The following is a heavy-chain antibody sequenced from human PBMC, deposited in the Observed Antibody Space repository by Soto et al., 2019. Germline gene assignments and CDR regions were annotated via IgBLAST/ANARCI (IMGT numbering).Heavy chain of an antibody. V-gene: IGHV1-3*01. D-gene: IGHD6-6*01. CDR3: GRDRIEKLVDYYYYYYMDV. Sequence: ASVKVSCKASGYTFTSYAMHWVRQAPGQRLEWMGWINAGNGNTKYSQKFQGRVTITRDTSASTAYMELSSLRSEDTAGYYCGRDRIEKLVDYYYYYYMDVWGKGTTVTVS. CDR2: INAGNGNT. J-gene: IGHJ6*03. CDR1: GYTFTSYA.